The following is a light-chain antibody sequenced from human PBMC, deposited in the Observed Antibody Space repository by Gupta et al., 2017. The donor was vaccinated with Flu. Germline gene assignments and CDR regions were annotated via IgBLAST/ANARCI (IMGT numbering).Light chain of an antibody. Sequence: DAVMTQSPLSLSVTLGQSASISCRSSESLVYSDGDSYVVWFHQRPGQSPRRLIYKASNRDSGVPDRISGSGSGTDFTLRISRVEAEDVGIYYCMHSTRWPWTFGQGTKVEIK. V-gene: IGKV2-30*01. CDR1: ESLVYSDGDSY. J-gene: IGKJ1*01. CDR3: MHSTRWPWT. CDR2: KAS.